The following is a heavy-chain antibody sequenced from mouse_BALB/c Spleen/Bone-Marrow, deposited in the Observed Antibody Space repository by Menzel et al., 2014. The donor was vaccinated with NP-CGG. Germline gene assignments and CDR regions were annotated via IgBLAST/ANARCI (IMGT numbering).Heavy chain of an antibody. J-gene: IGHJ4*01. V-gene: IGHV2-3*01. Sequence: QVQLKQSGPGLVAPSQSLSITCTVSGFSLTSYGVSWVRQPPGKGLEWLGGIWGEGSTNYHSTLIARLSISKDNCKSQVYLKLNSLQADDPATYQDANRQYGKRYYVLDDWGQGTSVTVSS. D-gene: IGHD2-10*02. CDR1: GFSLTSYG. CDR3: ANRQYGKRYYVLDD. CDR2: IWGEGST.